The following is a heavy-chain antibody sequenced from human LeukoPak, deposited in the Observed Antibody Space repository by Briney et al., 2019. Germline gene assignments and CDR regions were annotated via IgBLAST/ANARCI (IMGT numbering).Heavy chain of an antibody. CDR1: GYSFTSYW. CDR3: ARVSQSYYYGSGSWYFDC. J-gene: IGHJ4*02. Sequence: HGESLKISCKGSGYSFTSYWIGWVRQMPGKGLEWMGIIYPGDSDTRYSPSFQGQVTISADKSISTAYLQWSSLKASDTAMYYCARVSQSYYYGSGSWYFDCWGQGTLVTVSS. CDR2: IYPGDSDT. V-gene: IGHV5-51*01. D-gene: IGHD3-10*01.